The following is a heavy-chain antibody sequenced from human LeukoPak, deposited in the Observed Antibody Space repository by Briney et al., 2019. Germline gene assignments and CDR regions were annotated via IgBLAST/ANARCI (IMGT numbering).Heavy chain of an antibody. CDR3: ARDTLTGQYYYYGMDV. Sequence: ASVKVSCKASGYTFTSYGISWVRQAPGQGLEWMGWISAYNGNTNYAQKLQGRVTMTTDTSTSTAYMELRSLRSDDTAVYYCARDTLTGQYYYYGMDVWGQGTTVTVSS. D-gene: IGHD7-27*01. CDR1: GYTFTSYG. J-gene: IGHJ6*02. CDR2: ISAYNGNT. V-gene: IGHV1-18*01.